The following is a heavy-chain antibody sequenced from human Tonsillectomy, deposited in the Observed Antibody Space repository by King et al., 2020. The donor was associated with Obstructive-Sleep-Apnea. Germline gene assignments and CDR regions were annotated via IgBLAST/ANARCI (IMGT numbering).Heavy chain of an antibody. CDR2: INHSGST. J-gene: IGHJ6*02. Sequence: VQLQQWGAGLLKPSETLSLTCAVYGGSFSGYYWSWIRQPPGKGLEWIGEINHSGSTNYNPSLKSRGTISVDTSKNQFSLKLSSVTAADTAVYYCARAYYDSSDYYGMDVWGQGTTVTVSS. CDR1: GGSFSGYY. V-gene: IGHV4-34*01. D-gene: IGHD3-22*01. CDR3: ARAYYDSSDYYGMDV.